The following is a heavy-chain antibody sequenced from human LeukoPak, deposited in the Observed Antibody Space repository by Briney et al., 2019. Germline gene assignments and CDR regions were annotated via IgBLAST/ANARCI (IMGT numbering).Heavy chain of an antibody. CDR2: FDPEDGER. J-gene: IGHJ5*02. Sequence: GASVKVSCKVAGYTLNEVSMHWVRQAPGKGLEWKGGFDPEDGERIYAQKFQGRVTMTEDTSTDTAYMELSSLTSEDTAMYYCATENFGLGSPFDPWGQGTLVTVSS. CDR1: GYTLNEVS. V-gene: IGHV1-24*01. CDR3: ATENFGLGSPFDP. D-gene: IGHD3-16*01.